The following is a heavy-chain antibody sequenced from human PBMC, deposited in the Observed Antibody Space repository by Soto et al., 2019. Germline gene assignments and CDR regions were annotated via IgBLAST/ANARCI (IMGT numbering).Heavy chain of an antibody. CDR3: ARSRAGRTAASYYDYMDV. CDR2: IKQDGSEK. CDR1: GFSFSDYW. Sequence: EVQLVESGGGLVQPGGSLRLSCAAAGFSFSDYWMTWVRQPPGKGLEWVANIKQDGSEKYYADSVKGRFTISRDNAKNSLYLQMNSLRAEDTAVYYCARSRAGRTAASYYDYMDVWGKGTTVTVSS. J-gene: IGHJ6*03. D-gene: IGHD2-2*01. V-gene: IGHV3-7*01.